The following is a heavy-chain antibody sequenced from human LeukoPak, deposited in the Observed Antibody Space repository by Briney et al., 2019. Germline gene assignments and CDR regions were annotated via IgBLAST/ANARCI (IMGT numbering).Heavy chain of an antibody. J-gene: IGHJ4*02. D-gene: IGHD6-13*01. V-gene: IGHV3-30-3*01. CDR1: GFTFSNYA. Sequence: GRSLRLSCVASGFTFSNYAMHWVRQAPGKGLEWVAVISYDGYNKYYAESVKGRFTISRDTSKNTLYLQMSSLRGEDTAVYYCASGLAAAGRDYWGQGTLVTVSS. CDR3: ASGLAAAGRDY. CDR2: ISYDGYNK.